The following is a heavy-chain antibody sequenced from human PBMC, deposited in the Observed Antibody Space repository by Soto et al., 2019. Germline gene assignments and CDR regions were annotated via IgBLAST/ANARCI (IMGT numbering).Heavy chain of an antibody. CDR3: AREGWRTPLGPGMDV. V-gene: IGHV4-34*01. D-gene: IGHD3-16*01. Sequence: PSETMSLTCAVYGGSFSGYYWSWIRKNPGKGLEWIGEINHSGSTNYNPSLKSRVTISVDNAKNSLYLQVNSLRAEDTAVYYCAREGWRTPLGPGMDVWGQGTTVTVSS. J-gene: IGHJ6*02. CDR1: GGSFSGYY. CDR2: INHSGST.